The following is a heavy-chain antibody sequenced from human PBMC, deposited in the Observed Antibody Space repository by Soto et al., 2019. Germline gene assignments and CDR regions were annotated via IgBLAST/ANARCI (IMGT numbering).Heavy chain of an antibody. D-gene: IGHD3-10*01. Sequence: QVQLVQSGAEVKKPGASVKVSCKASGYTFTSSGISWVRQAPGQGLEWMGWIRAYNGNTNYAQNIQARVTMTTDTSTSKAPMELRSPRYDDTAVYYCARDISITVVRGVTPYDYHGMDVWGQGTTVIVSS. CDR1: GYTFTSSG. V-gene: IGHV1-18*01. CDR2: IRAYNGNT. CDR3: ARDISITVVRGVTPYDYHGMDV. J-gene: IGHJ6*02.